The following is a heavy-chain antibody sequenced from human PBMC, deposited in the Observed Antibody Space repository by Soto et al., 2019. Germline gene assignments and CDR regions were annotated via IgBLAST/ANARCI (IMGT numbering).Heavy chain of an antibody. V-gene: IGHV4-4*02. Sequence: GNICNSNLCRWVHKNTGKGLEWIGEIYHSGSTNYNPSLKSRVTISVDKSENQFSLKLSSVTAADTAVYYCARTYYYGSGSYSYNWFDPWGQGTLVTVSS. CDR2: IYHSGST. D-gene: IGHD3-10*01. CDR3: ARTYYYGSGSYSYNWFDP. CDR1: GNICNSNL. J-gene: IGHJ5*02.